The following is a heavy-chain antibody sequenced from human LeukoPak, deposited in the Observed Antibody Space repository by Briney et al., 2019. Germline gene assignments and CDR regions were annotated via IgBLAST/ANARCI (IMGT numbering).Heavy chain of an antibody. V-gene: IGHV3-30*04. J-gene: IGHJ6*03. CDR2: ISYDGSNK. CDR3: ARDPEYYDSSGSPPLYYYYYYMDV. D-gene: IGHD3-22*01. CDR1: GFTFSSYA. Sequence: PGGSLRLSCAASGFTFSSYAVHWVRQAPGKGLEWVAVISYDGSNKYYADSVKGRFTISRDNSKNTLYLQMNSLRAEDTAVYYCARDPEYYDSSGSPPLYYYYYYMDVWGKGTTVTVSS.